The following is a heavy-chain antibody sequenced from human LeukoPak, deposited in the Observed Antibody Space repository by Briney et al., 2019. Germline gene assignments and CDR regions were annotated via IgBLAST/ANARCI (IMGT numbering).Heavy chain of an antibody. CDR1: GFTFSIYW. Sequence: PGGSLRFSCAASGFTFSIYWMHWVRQAPGKGLVWVSRINPDGSTTSYADSVKGRFTISRDNAKNTLYLQMNSLTAEDTAVYYCARGHSDYDFWGQGTLVTVSS. CDR2: INPDGSTT. D-gene: IGHD4-11*01. CDR3: ARGHSDYDF. J-gene: IGHJ4*02. V-gene: IGHV3-74*01.